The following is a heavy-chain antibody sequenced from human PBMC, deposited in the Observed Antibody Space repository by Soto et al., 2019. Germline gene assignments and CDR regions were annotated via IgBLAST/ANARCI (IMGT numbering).Heavy chain of an antibody. CDR2: IYNTVST. D-gene: IGHD2-21*01. V-gene: IGHV4-30-4*01. CDR1: GGSVSSGGYF. J-gene: IGHJ4*02. CDR3: ARGSYVDKVDS. Sequence: QVQLQESGPGLVEPSQTLSLTCTVSGGSVSSGGYFWSWIRQSPGKGLEWIGHIYNTVSTYGNPSLASRLTISVDTSMNQFSLRLNSVTAADTAVYFCARGSYVDKVDSWGQGTLVTVSS.